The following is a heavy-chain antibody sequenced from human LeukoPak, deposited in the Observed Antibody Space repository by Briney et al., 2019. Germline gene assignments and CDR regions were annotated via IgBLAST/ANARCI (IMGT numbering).Heavy chain of an antibody. J-gene: IGHJ4*02. Sequence: GGSLRLSCAASGFTVSSNYMSWVRQAAGKGLEWVSIIYTGGSTSYADSVKGRFTISRDNSKNTLYLQMNSLRAEDTAVYYCARGGVYDYVGSWGQGTLVTVSS. CDR3: ARGGVYDYVGS. CDR2: IYTGGST. D-gene: IGHD6-6*01. V-gene: IGHV3-53*01. CDR1: GFTVSSNY.